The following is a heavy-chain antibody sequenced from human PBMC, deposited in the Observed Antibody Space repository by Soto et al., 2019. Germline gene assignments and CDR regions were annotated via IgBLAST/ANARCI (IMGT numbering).Heavy chain of an antibody. Sequence: QVQLVESGGGVVQPGRSLRLSCAASGFTFSTYAMHWVRQAPGKGLEWVAVISDGGSYKYYADSVKGRFTISRDKAKNALYVQRNSLRAEGTGVYYCEREGGAVQQPGDYWGQGTLVTGSS. J-gene: IGHJ4*02. CDR2: ISDGGSYK. CDR3: EREGGAVQQPGDY. CDR1: GFTFSTYA. V-gene: IGHV3-30-3*01. D-gene: IGHD6-13*01.